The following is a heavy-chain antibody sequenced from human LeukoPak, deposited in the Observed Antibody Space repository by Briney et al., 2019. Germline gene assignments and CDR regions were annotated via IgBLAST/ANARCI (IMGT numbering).Heavy chain of an antibody. D-gene: IGHD4-17*01. Sequence: GESLKISCKGSGYRFTSYWIGWVRPMPGKGLEWMGIIYPGDSDTRYSPSFQGQVTISADKSISTAYLQWSSLKASDTAMYYCARPTHDYGDVFDYWGQGTLVTVSS. J-gene: IGHJ4*02. V-gene: IGHV5-51*01. CDR1: GYRFTSYW. CDR2: IYPGDSDT. CDR3: ARPTHDYGDVFDY.